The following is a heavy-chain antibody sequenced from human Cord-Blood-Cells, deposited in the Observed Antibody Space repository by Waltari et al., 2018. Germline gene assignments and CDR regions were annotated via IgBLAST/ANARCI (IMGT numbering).Heavy chain of an antibody. CDR2: IYHSGST. V-gene: IGHV4-30-2*01. CDR1: GGSISSGGYT. Sequence: QLQLQESGSGLVKPSQTLSLPCAVSGGSISSGGYTWSWIRQPPGKGLEWIGYIYHSGSTYYNPSLKSRVTISVDRSKNQFSLKLSSVTAADTAVYYCASRSGGYWFDPWGQGTLVTVSS. J-gene: IGHJ5*02. D-gene: IGHD3-10*01. CDR3: ASRSGGYWFDP.